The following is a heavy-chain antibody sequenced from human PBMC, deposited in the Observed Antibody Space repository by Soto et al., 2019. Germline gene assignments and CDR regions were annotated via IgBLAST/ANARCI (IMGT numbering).Heavy chain of an antibody. CDR2: ISYDGSNK. J-gene: IGHJ4*02. V-gene: IGHV3-30*04. CDR3: ARAYKGIAAAGTGGAFDY. Sequence: GGSRLSCAASGFTFSSYAMHWVRQAPGKGLEWVAVISYDGSNKYYADSVKGRFTISRDNSKNTLYLQMNSLRAEDTAVYYCARAYKGIAAAGTGGAFDYWGQGTLVTVSS. CDR1: GFTFSSYA. D-gene: IGHD6-13*01.